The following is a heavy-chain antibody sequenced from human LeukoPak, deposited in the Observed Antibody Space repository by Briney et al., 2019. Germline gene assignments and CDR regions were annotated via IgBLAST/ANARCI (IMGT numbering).Heavy chain of an antibody. D-gene: IGHD1-26*01. Sequence: ASVKVSCKASGYTFTSYYMHWVRQAPGQGLEWMGIINPSGGSTSYAQKLQGRVTMTTDTSTSTAYMELRSLRSDDTAVYYCARALRSGSYFGLDWPVDYWGQGTLVTVSS. V-gene: IGHV1-46*01. CDR3: ARALRSGSYFGLDWPVDY. CDR1: GYTFTSYY. J-gene: IGHJ4*02. CDR2: INPSGGST.